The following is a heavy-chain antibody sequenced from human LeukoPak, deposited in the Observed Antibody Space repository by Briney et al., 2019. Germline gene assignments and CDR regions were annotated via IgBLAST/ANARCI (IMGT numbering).Heavy chain of an antibody. V-gene: IGHV1-18*01. CDR1: GYTFTSYG. D-gene: IGHD3-22*01. CDR2: ISAYNGNT. Sequence: ASVKVSCKASGYTFTSYGISWVRQAPGQGLEWMGWISAYNGNTSYAQKLQGRVTMTTDTSTSTAYMELRSLRSDDTAVYYCARDLGDSSGYRYYYYYMDVWGKGTTVTISS. J-gene: IGHJ6*03. CDR3: ARDLGDSSGYRYYYYYMDV.